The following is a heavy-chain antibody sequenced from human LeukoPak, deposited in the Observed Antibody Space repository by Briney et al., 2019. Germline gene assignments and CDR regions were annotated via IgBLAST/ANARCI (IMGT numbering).Heavy chain of an antibody. CDR2: ISSRSSTI. D-gene: IGHD1-1*01. CDR3: TRALSGGTDWFDP. V-gene: IGHV3-48*04. J-gene: IGHJ5*02. Sequence: GGSPRLSCADSGFTFSSYSMNWVRQAPGKGLEWVSYISSRSSTIYYADSVKGRFTISRDNAKNSLYLQMNSLRAEDTAMYYCTRALSGGTDWFDPWGQGTLVTVSS. CDR1: GFTFSSYS.